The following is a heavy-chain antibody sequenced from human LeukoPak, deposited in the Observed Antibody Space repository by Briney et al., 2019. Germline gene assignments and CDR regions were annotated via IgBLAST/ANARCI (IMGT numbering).Heavy chain of an antibody. CDR2: IWSDGSNK. V-gene: IGHV3-33*01. Sequence: GGSLRLSCIVSGFTFSTYDMHWVRQAPGKGLEWVAVIWSDGSNKYYTDSVKGRFTISRDSPKNTLYLQMNSLRVEDTAVYHCARGNSGYDLYFDYWGQGTLVTVSS. J-gene: IGHJ4*02. CDR3: ARGNSGYDLYFDY. CDR1: GFTFSTYD. D-gene: IGHD5-12*01.